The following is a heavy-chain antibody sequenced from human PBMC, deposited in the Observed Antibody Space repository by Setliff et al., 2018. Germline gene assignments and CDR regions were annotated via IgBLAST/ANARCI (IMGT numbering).Heavy chain of an antibody. CDR3: ARGRAGHSGH. J-gene: IGHJ4*02. D-gene: IGHD6-19*01. CDR1: SCSISYNNW. V-gene: IGHV4-4*02. CDR2: IYYSGS. Sequence: SETLSLTCAVSSCSISYNNWWTWVRQPPGKGLEWIGYIYYSGSTSYYNPSLKSRVTISVDTSKNQFSLKLSSVTAADTAVYYCARGRAGHSGHWGQGTLVTVSS.